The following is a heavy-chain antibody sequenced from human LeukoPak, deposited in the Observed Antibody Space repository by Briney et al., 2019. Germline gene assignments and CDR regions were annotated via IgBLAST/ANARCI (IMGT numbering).Heavy chain of an antibody. D-gene: IGHD3-22*01. J-gene: IGHJ4*02. CDR3: ARGLYDSGDYYYGIRAYYFDQ. V-gene: IGHV4-34*01. CDR1: GASFSGDY. CDR2: INHSGRS. Sequence: SEPLSLTCAVSGASFSGDYWSWLPQPPGKGLEWIAEINHSGRSNFNPSLQGRVTISVDTSKNQFSLNLSSVTAADTARYYCARGLYDSGDYYYGIRAYYFDQWGQGTLVTVSS.